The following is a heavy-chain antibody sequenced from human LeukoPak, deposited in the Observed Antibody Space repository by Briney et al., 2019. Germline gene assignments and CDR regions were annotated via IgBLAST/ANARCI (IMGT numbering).Heavy chain of an antibody. CDR3: ARGTSMVPVGFDY. J-gene: IGHJ4*02. Sequence: AGGSLRLSCAASGFTFSNYWMSWVRQAPGKGLEWAANIKQDGSEKDYVDSVKGRFTISRDNAKNSLYLQMNSLRVEDTAVYYCARGTSMVPVGFDYWGQGTLVTVSS. CDR1: GFTFSNYW. CDR2: IKQDGSEK. D-gene: IGHD2-2*01. V-gene: IGHV3-7*01.